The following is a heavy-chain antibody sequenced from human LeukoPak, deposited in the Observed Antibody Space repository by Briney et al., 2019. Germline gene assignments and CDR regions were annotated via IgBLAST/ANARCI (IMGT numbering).Heavy chain of an antibody. J-gene: IGHJ4*02. CDR2: INPDSGGT. D-gene: IGHD3-22*01. Sequence: VKVSCKASGYTFTGYYMHWVRQAPGQGLEWMGWINPDSGGTNYAQKFQGRVTMTRDTSISTAYMELSRLRSDDTAVYYCARQYDSSGYYYWGRETLVTVSS. V-gene: IGHV1-2*02. CDR1: GYTFTGYY. CDR3: ARQYDSSGYYY.